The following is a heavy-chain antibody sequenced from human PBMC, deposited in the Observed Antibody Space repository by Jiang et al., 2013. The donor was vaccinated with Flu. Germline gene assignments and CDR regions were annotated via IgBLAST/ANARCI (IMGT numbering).Heavy chain of an antibody. CDR3: ATVLIVGAIPLYAFDP. J-gene: IGHJ5*02. CDR1: GYTLTELS. Sequence: GAEVKKPGASVKVSCKVSGYTLTELSMHWVRQAPGKGLEWMGGFDPEDGETIYAQKFQGRVTMTEDTSTDTAYMELSSLRSEDTAVYYCATVLIVGAIPLYAFDPWGQGTLVTVSS. D-gene: IGHD1-26*01. CDR2: FDPEDGET. V-gene: IGHV1-24*01.